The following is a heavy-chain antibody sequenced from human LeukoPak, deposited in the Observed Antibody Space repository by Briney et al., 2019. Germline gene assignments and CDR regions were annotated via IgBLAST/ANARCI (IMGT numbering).Heavy chain of an antibody. Sequence: GGSLRLSCAASGFTFSSYWMHWVREAPGKGLEWVAVISYDGSNKYYADSVKGRFTISRDNSKKSLYLQMNSLRAEDTAVYYCARVMGGSGSYSYFVYWGQGTLVTVSS. CDR1: GFTFSSYW. V-gene: IGHV3-30*03. D-gene: IGHD3-10*01. CDR2: ISYDGSNK. CDR3: ARVMGGSGSYSYFVY. J-gene: IGHJ4*02.